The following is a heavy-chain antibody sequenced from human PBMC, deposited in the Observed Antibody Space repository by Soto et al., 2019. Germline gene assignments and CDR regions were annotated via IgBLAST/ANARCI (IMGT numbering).Heavy chain of an antibody. D-gene: IGHD2-2*01. Sequence: SVKVSCKASGGTFSSYAISWVRQAPGQGLEWMGGIIPIFGTANYAQKFQGRVTITADESTSTAYMELSSLRSEDTAVYYCARSRIVVVPAAILFDPWGQGTLVTVSS. CDR1: GGTFSSYA. J-gene: IGHJ5*02. V-gene: IGHV1-69*13. CDR3: ARSRIVVVPAAILFDP. CDR2: IIPIFGTA.